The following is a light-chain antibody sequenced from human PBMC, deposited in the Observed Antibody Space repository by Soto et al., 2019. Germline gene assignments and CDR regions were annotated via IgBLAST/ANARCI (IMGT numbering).Light chain of an antibody. Sequence: QSVLTQPPSASGTPGQRVTISCSGSSANIGSNTVNWYKQLPGTAPKLLIYSNNQRPSGVPDRFSGSKSGTSASLAISGLQSEDEADYSCSAWDDSLNGWVFGGGTKLTVL. CDR1: SANIGSNT. CDR3: SAWDDSLNGWV. CDR2: SNN. J-gene: IGLJ3*02. V-gene: IGLV1-44*01.